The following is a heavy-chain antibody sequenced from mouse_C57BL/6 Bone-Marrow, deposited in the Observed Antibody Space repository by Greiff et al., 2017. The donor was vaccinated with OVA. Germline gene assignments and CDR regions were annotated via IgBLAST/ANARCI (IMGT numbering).Heavy chain of an antibody. D-gene: IGHD3-2*02. Sequence: VMLVESGAELARPGASVKLSCKASGYTFTSYGISWVKQRTGQGLEWIGEIYPRSGNTYYNEKFKGKATLTADKSSSTAYMELRSLTSEDSAVYFCARQLRLRRFAYWGQGTLVTVSA. V-gene: IGHV1-81*01. CDR3: ARQLRLRRFAY. CDR2: IYPRSGNT. CDR1: GYTFTSYG. J-gene: IGHJ3*01.